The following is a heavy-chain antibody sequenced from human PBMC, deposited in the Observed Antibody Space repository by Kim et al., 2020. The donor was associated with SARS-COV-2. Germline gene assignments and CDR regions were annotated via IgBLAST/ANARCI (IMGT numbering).Heavy chain of an antibody. V-gene: IGHV3-23*01. CDR2: ISGSGGST. CDR1: GFTFSSYA. J-gene: IGHJ4*02. Sequence: GGSLRLSCAASGFTFSSYAMSWVRQAPGKGLEWVSAISGSGGSTYYADSVKGRFTISRDNSKNTLYLQMNSLRAEDTAGYYCAKAGARITFGGVIATDYWGQGTLVTVSS. D-gene: IGHD3-16*02. CDR3: AKAGARITFGGVIATDY.